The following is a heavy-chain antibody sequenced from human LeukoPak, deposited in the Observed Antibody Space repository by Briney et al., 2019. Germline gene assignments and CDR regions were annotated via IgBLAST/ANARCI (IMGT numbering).Heavy chain of an antibody. J-gene: IGHJ6*02. CDR3: AKALSQLRFLEWGMDV. Sequence: GRSLRLSCAASGFTFNDYAMHWVRQAPGKGLEWVSGISWNSGSTGYVDSVKGRFTISRDNARNSLYLQMNSLRVEDTALYYCAKALSQLRFLEWGMDVWGQGTTVTVSS. CDR2: ISWNSGST. CDR1: GFTFNDYA. V-gene: IGHV3-9*01. D-gene: IGHD3-3*01.